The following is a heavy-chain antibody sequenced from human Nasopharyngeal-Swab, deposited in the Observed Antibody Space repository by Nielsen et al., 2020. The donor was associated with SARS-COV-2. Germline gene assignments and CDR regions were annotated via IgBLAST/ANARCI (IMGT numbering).Heavy chain of an antibody. D-gene: IGHD1-26*01. CDR1: GLTFSSYS. J-gene: IGHJ4*02. Sequence: GGSLRLSCAASGLTFSSYSMNWVRQAPGKGLEWVSSISSSSSYIYYADSVKGRFTISRDNAKNSLYLQMNSLRAEDTAVYYCARGGGSYLHFDYWGQGTLVTVSS. V-gene: IGHV3-21*01. CDR2: ISSSSSYI. CDR3: ARGGGSYLHFDY.